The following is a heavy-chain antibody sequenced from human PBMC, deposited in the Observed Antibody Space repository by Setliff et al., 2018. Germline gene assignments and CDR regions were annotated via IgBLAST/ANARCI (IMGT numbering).Heavy chain of an antibody. CDR2: INPDSGGT. D-gene: IGHD3-22*01. Sequence: ASVKVSCKASGHTFTGYYMHWVRQAPGQGLEWVGRINPDSGGTNYAQKFQGRVTMTRDTSISTAYMELSRLRSDDTAVYYCARTYYYASSGYRGYYYLDVWGKGTTVTVSS. CDR1: GHTFTGYY. V-gene: IGHV1-2*06. J-gene: IGHJ6*03. CDR3: ARTYYYASSGYRGYYYLDV.